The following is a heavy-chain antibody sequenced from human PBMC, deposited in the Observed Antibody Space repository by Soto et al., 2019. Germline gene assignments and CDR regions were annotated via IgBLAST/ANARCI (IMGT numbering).Heavy chain of an antibody. D-gene: IGHD3-3*01. CDR2: IYWDDDK. CDR3: AHLVPSDASEYCDF. CDR1: GFSLNTPGGG. J-gene: IGHJ4*02. V-gene: IGHV2-5*02. Sequence: QITLRESGPTVVKPTQTLTLSCTFSGFSLNTPGGGVGWIRQPPGKALEWVALIYWDDDKPYNPSLKSRLVITKDSYKNQVVLTMTNVDPVDAATYYYAHLVPSDASEYCDFWGQGTLVPVSP.